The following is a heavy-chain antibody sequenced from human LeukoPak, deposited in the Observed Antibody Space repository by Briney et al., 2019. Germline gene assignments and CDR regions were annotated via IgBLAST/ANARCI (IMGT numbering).Heavy chain of an antibody. CDR2: IYYSGST. D-gene: IGHD3-22*01. V-gene: IGHV4-59*08. J-gene: IGHJ4*02. CDR1: GGSISSYY. Sequence: PSETLSLTCTVSGGSISSYYWSWIRQPPGKGLEWIGYIYYSGSTNYNPSLKSRVTISVDTSKNQFSLKLSSVTAADTAVYYCARLLVYDSSGYYFAGFDYWGQGTLVTVSS. CDR3: ARLLVYDSSGYYFAGFDY.